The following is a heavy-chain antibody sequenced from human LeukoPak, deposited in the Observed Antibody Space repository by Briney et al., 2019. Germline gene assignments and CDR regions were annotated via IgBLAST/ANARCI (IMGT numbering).Heavy chain of an antibody. V-gene: IGHV3-23*01. CDR2: ISGSGGSK. Sequence: GGTLRLSCAASGFTFSSYGMSWVRQAPGKGLEWVSAISGSGGSKYYADSVKGRFTISRDNSKNTLYLQMNSLRAEDTAVYYCARRAGGYSHPYDYWGQGTLVTVSS. CDR1: GFTFSSYG. CDR3: ARRAGGYSHPYDY. J-gene: IGHJ4*02. D-gene: IGHD4-23*01.